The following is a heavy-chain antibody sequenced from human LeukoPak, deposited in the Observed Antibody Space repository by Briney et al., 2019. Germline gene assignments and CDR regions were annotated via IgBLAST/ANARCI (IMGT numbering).Heavy chain of an antibody. CDR1: GGTSSSYA. CDR3: ARDIEQQLGY. D-gene: IGHD6-13*01. J-gene: IGHJ4*02. Sequence: SVKVSCKASGGTSSSYAISWVRQAPGQGLEWMGRIIPILGIANYAQKFQGRVTITADKSTSTAYMELSSLRSEDTAVYYCARDIEQQLGYWGQGTLVTVSS. V-gene: IGHV1-69*04. CDR2: IIPILGIA.